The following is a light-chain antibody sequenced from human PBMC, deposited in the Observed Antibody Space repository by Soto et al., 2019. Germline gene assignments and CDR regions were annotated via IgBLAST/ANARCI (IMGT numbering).Light chain of an antibody. CDR1: SSDVGGYNF. CDR2: EVS. J-gene: IGLJ3*02. CDR3: NPYTSGTTWV. Sequence: QSALTQPASVSASPGQSITISCAGTSSDVGGYNFVSWYQQHPGRAPKLMIFEVSNRPSGVSNRFSGSKSGNTASLTISGLQAEDEAHYYCNPYTSGTTWVFGGGTKLTVL. V-gene: IGLV2-14*01.